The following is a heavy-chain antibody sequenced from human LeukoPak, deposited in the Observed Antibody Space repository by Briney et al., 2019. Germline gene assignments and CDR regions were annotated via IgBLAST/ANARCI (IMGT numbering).Heavy chain of an antibody. J-gene: IGHJ3*02. Sequence: GGSLRLSCAASGFTFDDYAMHWVRQAPGKGLEWVSSISSGSTYMYYADSVKGRFTISRDNAQNSMYLQMNSLRAEDTAVYYCGSIGGRSKAAKGDAFDIWGQGTMVTVSS. D-gene: IGHD6-6*01. V-gene: IGHV3-21*01. CDR2: ISSGSTYM. CDR3: GSIGGRSKAAKGDAFDI. CDR1: GFTFDDYA.